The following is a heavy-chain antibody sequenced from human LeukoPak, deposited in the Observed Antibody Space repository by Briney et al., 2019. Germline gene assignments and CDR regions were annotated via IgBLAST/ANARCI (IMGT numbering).Heavy chain of an antibody. CDR1: GYTFTNYY. Sequence: GASVKVSCKASGYTFTNYYIHWVRQAPGQGLDWMGTINPSVGTTRSAQGRVTLTRDTSTNTVYMELSTLRSEDTAVYYCARSVFPYYSGWGSPYNVDVRRNSCFDFWGQGTLVTVPS. CDR3: ARSVFPYYSGWGSPYNVDVRRNSCFDF. V-gene: IGHV1-46*01. D-gene: IGHD3-10*01. CDR2: INPSVGTT. J-gene: IGHJ4*02.